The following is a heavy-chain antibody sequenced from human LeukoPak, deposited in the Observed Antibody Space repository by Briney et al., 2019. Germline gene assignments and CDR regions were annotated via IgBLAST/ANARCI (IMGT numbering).Heavy chain of an antibody. V-gene: IGHV3-33*01. J-gene: IGHJ6*02. CDR2: IWYDGSNK. CDR1: GFTISSYG. Sequence: GRSLRLSCAASGFTISSYGMHWVRQAPGKGLEWVAVIWYDGSNKYYADSVKGRFTISRDNSKNTLYLQMNSLRAEDTAIYFCARDRAGSGNYYNNPHGLDLWGQGTTVSVSS. D-gene: IGHD3-10*01. CDR3: ARDRAGSGNYYNNPHGLDL.